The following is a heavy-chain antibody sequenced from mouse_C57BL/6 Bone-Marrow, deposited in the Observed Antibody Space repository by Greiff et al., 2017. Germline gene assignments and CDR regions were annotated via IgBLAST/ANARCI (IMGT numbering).Heavy chain of an antibody. J-gene: IGHJ2*01. V-gene: IGHV1-53*01. CDR3: ASSGYLLWSL. D-gene: IGHD2-1*01. CDR1: GFTFTSYW. CDR2: INPSNGGN. Sequence: VQLLQPGTELVKPGASVKLSCKASGFTFTSYWMHWVKQRPGQGLEWIGNINPSNGGNNYNEQLKSRATLTVDKSSSTAYMQLSSLTSEDSAVYYGASSGYLLWSLWGQGTTLTVSS.